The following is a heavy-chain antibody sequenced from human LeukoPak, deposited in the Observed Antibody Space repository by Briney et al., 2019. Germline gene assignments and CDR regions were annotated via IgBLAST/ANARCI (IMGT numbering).Heavy chain of an antibody. CDR3: ARARYDSSGYYFDY. Sequence: GASVKVSCKASGYTFTSYDINWVRQATGQGLGWMGWMNPNSGNTGYAQKFQGRVTMTRNTSISTAYMELSSLRSEDTAVYYCARARYDSSGYYFDYWGQGTLVTVSS. D-gene: IGHD3-22*01. J-gene: IGHJ4*02. V-gene: IGHV1-8*01. CDR2: MNPNSGNT. CDR1: GYTFTSYD.